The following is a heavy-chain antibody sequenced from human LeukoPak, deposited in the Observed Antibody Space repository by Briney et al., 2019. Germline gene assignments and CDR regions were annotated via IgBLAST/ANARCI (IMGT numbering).Heavy chain of an antibody. Sequence: GGSLRLSCAASGFTFSSYWMSWVRQAPGKGLEWVSLIRDSGETFYADSVKGRFTISRDNSKNTMYLQMNRLRVEGTAVYFCARDRAVTQDWVEFDPWGQGTLVTVSS. CDR1: GFTFSSYW. CDR2: IRDSGET. J-gene: IGHJ5*02. V-gene: IGHV3-66*03. CDR3: ARDRAVTQDWVEFDP. D-gene: IGHD4-17*01.